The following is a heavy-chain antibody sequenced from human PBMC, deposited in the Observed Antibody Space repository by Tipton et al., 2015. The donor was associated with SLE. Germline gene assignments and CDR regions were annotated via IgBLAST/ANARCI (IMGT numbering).Heavy chain of an antibody. CDR2: ISYSGST. CDR1: GSPINQYF. J-gene: IGHJ3*02. V-gene: IGHV4-59*01. CDR3: ARDRSGLGIRDDAFDI. D-gene: IGHD6-19*01. Sequence: TLSLTCTVSGSPINQYFWNWIRQPPGKGPEWIGYISYSGSTTSNPSLQSRFTISRDTSKNQVSLKLNSVTSADTAVYYCARDRSGLGIRDDAFDIWGQGTMVTVSS.